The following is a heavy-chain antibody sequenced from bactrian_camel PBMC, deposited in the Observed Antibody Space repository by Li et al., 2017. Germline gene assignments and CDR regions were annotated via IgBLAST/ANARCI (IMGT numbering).Heavy chain of an antibody. Sequence: QLVESGGGSVQAGGSLRLSCPIVPVTFDDPQMGWYRQDQGPGNECELLSSISRNGVTYYADSVKGRFTISQDNAKVYLQMNNLKPEDTAMYYCVDDCYGSRYYLARRTNIWGQGTQVTVS. CDR1: PVTFDDPQ. CDR2: ISRNGVT. CDR3: VDDCYGSRYYLARRTNI. V-gene: IGHV3S63*01. J-gene: IGHJ4*01. D-gene: IGHD6*01.